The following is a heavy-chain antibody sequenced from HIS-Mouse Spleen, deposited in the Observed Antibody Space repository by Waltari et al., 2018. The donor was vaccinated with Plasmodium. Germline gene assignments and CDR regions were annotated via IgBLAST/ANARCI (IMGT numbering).Heavy chain of an antibody. CDR3: ARSLVRGSSVGFDY. CDR1: GGSISSGGYY. Sequence: QVQLQESGPGLVKPSQTLSLTCTVSGGSISSGGYYWSWIRQPPGKGLEWIGYIYYSGSTYHNPSRKSRFIISVDTSKIQFSRKLGSGTAADTAVYYCARSLVRGSSVGFDYWGQGTLVTVSS. V-gene: IGHV4-31*03. D-gene: IGHD6-6*01. J-gene: IGHJ4*02. CDR2: IYYSGST.